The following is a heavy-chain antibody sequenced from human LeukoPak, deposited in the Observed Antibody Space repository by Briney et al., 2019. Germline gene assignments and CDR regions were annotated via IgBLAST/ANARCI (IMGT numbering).Heavy chain of an antibody. V-gene: IGHV3-15*01. CDR3: TTDTIASVAFDI. CDR2: IKSKTDGGTT. Sequence: GGSLRLSCAASGFTFSNAWMSWVRQAPGKGLEWVGRIKSKTDGGTTDYAAPVKGRFTISRDDSKNTLYLQMNSLKTEDTAVYYCTTDTIASVAFDIWGQGTMVTVSS. CDR1: GFTFSNAW. J-gene: IGHJ3*02. D-gene: IGHD6-13*01.